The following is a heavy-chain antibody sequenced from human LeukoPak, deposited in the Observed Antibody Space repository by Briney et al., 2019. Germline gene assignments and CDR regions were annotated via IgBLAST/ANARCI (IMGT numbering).Heavy chain of an antibody. Sequence: ASVKVSCKASGYTFTGYYMHWVRQAPGQGLEWMGRINPNSGGTNYAQKFQGRVTMTRDTSISTAYMELSRLRSDDTAVYYCARDYYDSSGYYPYGMDVWGQGTTVTVSS. V-gene: IGHV1-2*06. J-gene: IGHJ6*02. CDR3: ARDYYDSSGYYPYGMDV. D-gene: IGHD3-22*01. CDR1: GYTFTGYY. CDR2: INPNSGGT.